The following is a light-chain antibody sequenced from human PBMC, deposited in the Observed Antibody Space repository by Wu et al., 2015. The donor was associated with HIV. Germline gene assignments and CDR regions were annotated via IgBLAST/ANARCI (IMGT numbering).Light chain of an antibody. CDR3: QQANSFPFT. Sequence: DIQMTQSPSSVSASVGDRVTITCRASQDITSWLAWYQQRPGKAPKLLIYAASSLQSGVPSRFSGSGSGTDFTLTISSLQPEDFATYYCQQANSFPFTFGQGTRLEIK. CDR1: QDITSW. CDR2: AAS. V-gene: IGKV1-12*02. J-gene: IGKJ5*01.